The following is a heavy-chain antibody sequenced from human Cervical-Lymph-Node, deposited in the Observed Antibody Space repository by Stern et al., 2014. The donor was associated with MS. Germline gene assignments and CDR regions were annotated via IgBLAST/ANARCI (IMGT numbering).Heavy chain of an antibody. Sequence: EMQLVESGGGLVQPGGSLRLSCAASGFTFSVYWMHWVRQVPGKGLVWVSRINGDGSKTTYADSVKGRFTISRDNAKNTLYLQMNSLRAEDTAVYYCARDRGGYYDSSGYSDYWGQGTLVTVSS. CDR2: INGDGSKT. CDR3: ARDRGGYYDSSGYSDY. D-gene: IGHD3-22*01. J-gene: IGHJ4*02. V-gene: IGHV3-74*01. CDR1: GFTFSVYW.